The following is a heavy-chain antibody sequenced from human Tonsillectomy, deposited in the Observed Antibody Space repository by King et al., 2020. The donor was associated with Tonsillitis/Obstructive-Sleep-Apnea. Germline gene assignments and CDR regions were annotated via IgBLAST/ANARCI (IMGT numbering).Heavy chain of an antibody. CDR2: IYYSGST. D-gene: IGHD2-8*01. CDR3: SGLGCTNGVVYGYNDAEYCQH. V-gene: IGHV4-59*08. J-gene: IGHJ1*01. CDR1: GGSFSSYY. Sequence: VQLQESGPGLVKPSETLSLTCTVSGGSFSSYYWSWIRQPPGKGLEWIGYIYYSGSTKYNPSLKSRVAMSVDTSKNLFSLMLTSVTAADTAVYYCSGLGCTNGVVYGYNDAEYCQHWGQGTLVTVSS.